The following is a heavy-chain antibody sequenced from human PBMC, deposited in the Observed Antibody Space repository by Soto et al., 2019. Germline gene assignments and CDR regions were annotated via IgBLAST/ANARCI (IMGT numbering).Heavy chain of an antibody. Sequence: GSLRLSCAASGFTFSSYAMSWVRQAPGKGLEWVSAISGSGGSTYYADSVKGRFTISRDNSKNTLYLQMNSLRAEDTAVYYCARSVPSHSSSYSYYYGMDVWGQGTTVTVSS. D-gene: IGHD6-6*01. J-gene: IGHJ6*02. CDR2: ISGSGGST. V-gene: IGHV3-23*01. CDR3: ARSVPSHSSSYSYYYGMDV. CDR1: GFTFSSYA.